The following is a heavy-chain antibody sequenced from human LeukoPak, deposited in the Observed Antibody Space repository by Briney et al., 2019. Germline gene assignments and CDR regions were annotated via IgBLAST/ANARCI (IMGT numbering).Heavy chain of an antibody. CDR3: ARVGDCSGGTCYYHYYMDV. CDR2: IHHSGYT. V-gene: IGHV4-59*01. J-gene: IGHJ6*03. CDR1: GDSIRNYY. Sequence: SETLSLTCTVSGDSIRNYYWTWVRQPPGKGLEWVGYIHHSGYTNYNPSLKSRITITEEKSKNQFSLRLISVTAADTAVYYCARVGDCSGGTCYYHYYMDVWGKGTTVTVSS. D-gene: IGHD2-15*01.